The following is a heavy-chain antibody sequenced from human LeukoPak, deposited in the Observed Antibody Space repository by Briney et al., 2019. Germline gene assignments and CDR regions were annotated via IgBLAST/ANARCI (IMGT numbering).Heavy chain of an antibody. J-gene: IGHJ4*02. CDR2: ISGSGGST. Sequence: GGSLRLSCAASGFTFNSYAISWVRQAPGKGLEWVSAISGSGGSTYYADSVKGRFTISRDNSKNTLYLQMHSLRAEDTAVYYCAKDSYYYDSSGYPHQFDYWGQGTLVTVSS. CDR3: AKDSYYYDSSGYPHQFDY. V-gene: IGHV3-23*01. D-gene: IGHD3-22*01. CDR1: GFTFNSYA.